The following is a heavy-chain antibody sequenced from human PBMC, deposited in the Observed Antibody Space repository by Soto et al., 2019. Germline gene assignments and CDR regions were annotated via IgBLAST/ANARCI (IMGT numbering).Heavy chain of an antibody. J-gene: IGHJ3*02. Sequence: SVKVSCKASGGTFSSYAISWVRQAPGQGLEWVGGIIPIFGTANYAQKFQGRVTITADESTSTAYMELSSLRSEDTAVYYCARDLPPAYSSGYRDAFDIWGQGTMDTVSS. CDR3: ARDLPPAYSSGYRDAFDI. V-gene: IGHV1-69*13. CDR2: IIPIFGTA. CDR1: GGTFSSYA. D-gene: IGHD3-22*01.